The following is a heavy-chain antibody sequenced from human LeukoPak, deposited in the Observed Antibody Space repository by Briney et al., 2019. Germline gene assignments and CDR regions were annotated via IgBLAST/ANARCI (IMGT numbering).Heavy chain of an antibody. V-gene: IGHV1-18*04. Sequence: GASVEVSCKASGYTFTSYGISWVRQAPGQGLEWMGWISAYNGNTNYAQKLQGRVTMTTDTSTSTAYMELRSLRSDDTAVYYCARVYSSSWYFAFDIWGQGTMVTVSS. CDR1: GYTFTSYG. J-gene: IGHJ3*02. CDR3: ARVYSSSWYFAFDI. D-gene: IGHD6-13*01. CDR2: ISAYNGNT.